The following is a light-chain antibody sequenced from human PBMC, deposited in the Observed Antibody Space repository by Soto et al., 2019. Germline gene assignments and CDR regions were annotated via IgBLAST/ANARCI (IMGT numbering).Light chain of an antibody. CDR1: QDIRSY. J-gene: IGKJ1*01. CDR3: QQLNSYPRT. Sequence: DIQLTQSPSFLSASVGDRATITCQASQDIRSYLAWYQQKPGKVPKLLIYAASTLQGGVPSRFSGSGSGTEFTLTISSLQPEDFATYYCQQLNSYPRTFGQGTKVEIK. V-gene: IGKV1-9*01. CDR2: AAS.